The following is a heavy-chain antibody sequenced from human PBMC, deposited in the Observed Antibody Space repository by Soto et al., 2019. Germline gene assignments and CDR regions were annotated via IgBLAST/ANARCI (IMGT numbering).Heavy chain of an antibody. CDR3: ARAADSSARTPDH. V-gene: IGHV4-59*01. CDR2: INYGGIT. J-gene: IGHJ4*02. Sequence: SETLSLTCTVSGGSITSYFWSWIRQSPGKGLQWIGYINYGGITMYNPYLKSRVTISVDTANHQFSLKLKSVTAADTAVYYCARAADSSARTPDHWGQGTLVTVSS. CDR1: GGSITSYF. D-gene: IGHD3-22*01.